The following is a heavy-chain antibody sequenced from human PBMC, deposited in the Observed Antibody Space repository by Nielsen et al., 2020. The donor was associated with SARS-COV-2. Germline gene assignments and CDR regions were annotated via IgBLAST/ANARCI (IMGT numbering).Heavy chain of an antibody. CDR3: ARANWGNYYYGMDV. CDR1: GITFNIYG. J-gene: IGHJ6*02. D-gene: IGHD7-27*01. CDR2: VSSDGSNR. Sequence: GESLKISCAASGITFNIYGMHWVRQAPGKGLEWVAVVSSDGSNRYYADSVKGRFTISRDNSKNTLYLQMNSLRAEDTAVYYCARANWGNYYYGMDVWGQGTTVTVSS. V-gene: IGHV3-30*03.